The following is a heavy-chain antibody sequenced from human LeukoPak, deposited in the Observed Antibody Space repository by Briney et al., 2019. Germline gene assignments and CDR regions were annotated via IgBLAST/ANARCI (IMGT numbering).Heavy chain of an antibody. CDR2: IKPDGSEK. D-gene: IGHD6-13*01. J-gene: IGHJ4*02. CDR3: ARNDVAAAGDY. V-gene: IGHV3-7*01. CDR1: GFTFSSYC. Sequence: GGSLRLSCAASGFTFSSYCMNWVRQAPGRGLEWVANIKPDGSEKNYVDSVKGRFTISRDDAKNSLFLQMNSLRPEDTAVYFCARNDVAAAGDYWGQGTLVTVSS.